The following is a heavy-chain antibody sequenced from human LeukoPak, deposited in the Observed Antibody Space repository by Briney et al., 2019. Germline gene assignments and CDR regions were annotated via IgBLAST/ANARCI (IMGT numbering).Heavy chain of an antibody. CDR2: ISTTGTST. D-gene: IGHD6-25*01. CDR1: GCTFSSYA. CDR3: AKGGWAALDY. V-gene: IGHV3-23*01. Sequence: GGSLRLSCAASGCTFSSYAMSWVRQAPGEGLEWVSTISTTGTSTYYADSVRGRFTISRDNSESTLYLQMNSLRAEDTAIYYCAKGGWAALDYWGQGTLVTVSS. J-gene: IGHJ4*02.